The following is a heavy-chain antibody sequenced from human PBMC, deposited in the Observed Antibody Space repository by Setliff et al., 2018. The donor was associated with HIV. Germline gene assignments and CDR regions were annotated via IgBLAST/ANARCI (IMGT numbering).Heavy chain of an antibody. CDR3: ARGGASSKYFDS. CDR1: HGSIFGDY. CDR2: IDDSGNT. V-gene: IGHV4-59*01. Sequence: PSETLSLTCSVSHGSIFGDYWSRVRQSPGKGLEWIAWIDDSGNTNYNPSLKSRVTISVDTSNNQFSVKLTSVTPADTALYYCARGGASSKYFDSWGQGTLVTVSS. D-gene: IGHD2-15*01. J-gene: IGHJ4*02.